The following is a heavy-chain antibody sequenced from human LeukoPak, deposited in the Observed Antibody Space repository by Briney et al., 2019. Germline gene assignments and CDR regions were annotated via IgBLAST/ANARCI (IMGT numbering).Heavy chain of an antibody. CDR1: GFTFSGFG. J-gene: IGHJ4*02. V-gene: IGHV3-30*18. CDR3: ANGGGYYDSSGYLNY. D-gene: IGHD3-22*01. Sequence: GGSLRLSCAASGFTFSGFGMNWVRQAPGKGLEWVAVISYDGSNKYYADSVKGRFTISRDNSKNTLYLQMNSLRAEDTAVYYCANGGGYYDSSGYLNYWGQGTLVTVSS. CDR2: ISYDGSNK.